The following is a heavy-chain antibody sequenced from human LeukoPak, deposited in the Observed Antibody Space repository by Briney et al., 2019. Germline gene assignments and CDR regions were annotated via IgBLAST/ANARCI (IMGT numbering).Heavy chain of an antibody. CDR1: GGSISSYY. D-gene: IGHD4-17*01. J-gene: IGHJ5*02. V-gene: IGHV4-59*01. Sequence: SETLSLTCTVSGGSISSYYWSWIRQPPGKGLEWIGYIYYSGSTNYNPSLKSRVTISVDTSKNQFSLKLSSVTAADTAVYYCASCPYGDYVWFDPWGQGTLVTVSS. CDR3: ASCPYGDYVWFDP. CDR2: IYYSGST.